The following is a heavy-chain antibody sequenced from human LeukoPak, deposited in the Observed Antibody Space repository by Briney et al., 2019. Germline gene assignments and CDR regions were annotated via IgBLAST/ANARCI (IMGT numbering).Heavy chain of an antibody. CDR2: INPKSAGT. CDR3: ARGPDGYYYDSSGYYYVY. CDR1: GYTFTDYY. J-gene: IGHJ4*02. Sequence: ASVKVSCKASGYTFTDYYMHWVRQAPGQGLEWMGWINPKSAGTNYAQKFQGRVTMTRDMSISTAYMELSRLRSDDTAVYYCARGPDGYYYDSSGYYYVYWGQGTLVTVSS. D-gene: IGHD3-22*01. V-gene: IGHV1-2*02.